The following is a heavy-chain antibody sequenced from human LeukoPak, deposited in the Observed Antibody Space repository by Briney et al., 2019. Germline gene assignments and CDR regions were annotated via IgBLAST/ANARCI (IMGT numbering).Heavy chain of an antibody. J-gene: IGHJ5*02. Sequence: SVKVSCKASGYTFTSYDINWVRQAPGQGLEWMGGIIPIFGTANYAQKFQGRVTITADESTSTAYMELSSLRSEDTAVYYCARAPYGDYSGWFDPWGQGTLVTVSS. V-gene: IGHV1-69*13. CDR1: GYTFTSYD. D-gene: IGHD4-17*01. CDR2: IIPIFGTA. CDR3: ARAPYGDYSGWFDP.